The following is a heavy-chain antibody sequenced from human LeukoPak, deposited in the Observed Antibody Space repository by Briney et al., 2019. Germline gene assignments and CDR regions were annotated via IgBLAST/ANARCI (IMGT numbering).Heavy chain of an antibody. CDR1: GGSFSGYY. CDR3: ARTTYYDFWSGPLTLDY. V-gene: IGHV4-34*01. J-gene: IGHJ4*02. D-gene: IGHD3-3*01. CDR2: INHSGST. Sequence: PSETLSLTCAVYGGSFSGYYWSWLRQPPGKGLEWIGEINHSGSTNYNPSLKSRVTISVDTSKNQFSLKLSSVTAADTAVYYCARTTYYDFWSGPLTLDYWGQGTLVTVSS.